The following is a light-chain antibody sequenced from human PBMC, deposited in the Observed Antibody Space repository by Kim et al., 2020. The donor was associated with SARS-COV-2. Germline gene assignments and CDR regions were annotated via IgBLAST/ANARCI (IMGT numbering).Light chain of an antibody. V-gene: IGKV3-20*01. Sequence: EIVLTQSPGTLSLPPGARATLSCRASQSVGSTYLAWYQQKPGQAPRLLIYGAFNRETGIPDRFSGSGSGTDFTLTISRLEPEDFAVYYCQQNAIAPKTFGQGTKVDI. CDR2: GAF. CDR1: QSVGSTY. J-gene: IGKJ1*01. CDR3: QQNAIAPKT.